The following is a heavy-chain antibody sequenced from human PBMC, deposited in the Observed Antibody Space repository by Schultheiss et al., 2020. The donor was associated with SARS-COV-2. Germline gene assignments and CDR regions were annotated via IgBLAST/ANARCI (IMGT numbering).Heavy chain of an antibody. J-gene: IGHJ4*02. CDR1: GFTFSNAW. V-gene: IGHV3-15*01. CDR3: TTAETAMVRGVIDY. Sequence: GGSLRLSCAASGFTFSNAWMSWVRQAPGKGLEWVGRIKSKTDGGTTDYAAPVKGRFTISRDDSKNTLCLQMNSLKTEDTAVYYCTTAETAMVRGVIDYWGQGTLVTVSS. CDR2: IKSKTDGGTT. D-gene: IGHD3-10*01.